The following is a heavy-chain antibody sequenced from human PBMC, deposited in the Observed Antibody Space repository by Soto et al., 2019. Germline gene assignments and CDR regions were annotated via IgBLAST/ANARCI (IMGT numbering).Heavy chain of an antibody. D-gene: IGHD3-22*01. Sequence: ASVKVSCKASGYTFTSYGISWVRQAPGQGLEWMGWISAYNGNTNYAQKLQGRVTMTTDTSTSKAYMELRSLRSDDTAVYYCARETYYYDSSGYYGAFDIWGQGTMVTVSS. CDR1: GYTFTSYG. J-gene: IGHJ3*02. V-gene: IGHV1-18*01. CDR3: ARETYYYDSSGYYGAFDI. CDR2: ISAYNGNT.